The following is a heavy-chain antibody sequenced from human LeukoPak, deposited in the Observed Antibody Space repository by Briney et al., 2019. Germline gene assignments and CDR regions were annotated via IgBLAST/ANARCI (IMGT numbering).Heavy chain of an antibody. CDR1: GFTLSSYN. V-gene: IGHV3-48*04. CDR3: ARNNGMDV. Sequence: GGSLRLSCAASGFTLSSYNMNWVRQAPGKGLEWLSYISSTSSSTIYYADSVKGRLTFSRDNAKNSLYLQMNSLRAEDTALYHCARNNGMDVWGQGTTVIVSS. CDR2: ISSTSSSTI. J-gene: IGHJ6*02. D-gene: IGHD2/OR15-2a*01.